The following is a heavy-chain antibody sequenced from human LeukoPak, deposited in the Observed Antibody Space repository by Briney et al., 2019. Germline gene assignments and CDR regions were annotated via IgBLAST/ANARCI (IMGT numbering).Heavy chain of an antibody. CDR2: ITYNGST. D-gene: IGHD3-3*01. V-gene: IGHV4-34*01. CDR3: ARGLASGYPPIPFDY. CDR1: GGSFDGYY. Sequence: SETLSLTCAVFGGSFDGYYWSWIRRPPGKGLEWIGEITYNGSTNCSPSLKRRVTISVDTSKIQSTLHLSSVPAADTAIYYCARGLASGYPPIPFDYWGQGTQVTVSS. J-gene: IGHJ4*02.